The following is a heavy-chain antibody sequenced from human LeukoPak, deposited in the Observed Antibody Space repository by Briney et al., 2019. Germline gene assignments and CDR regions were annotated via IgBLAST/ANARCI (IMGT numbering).Heavy chain of an antibody. J-gene: IGHJ4*02. Sequence: GGSLRLSCAASGFTFSDYSMNWVRQAPGKGLEWISYVGIDSGNTNYADSVKGRFTISGDKAKNSLYLQMNSLRVEDTAVYYCARDYKYAFDNWGQGTLVTVSS. V-gene: IGHV3-48*01. CDR2: VGIDSGNT. D-gene: IGHD5-24*01. CDR3: ARDYKYAFDN. CDR1: GFTFSDYS.